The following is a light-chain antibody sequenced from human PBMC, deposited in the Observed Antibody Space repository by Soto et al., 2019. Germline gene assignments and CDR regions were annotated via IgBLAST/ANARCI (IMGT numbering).Light chain of an antibody. J-gene: IGLJ2*01. CDR1: SGHSSYI. CDR2: LEGSGSY. V-gene: IGLV4-60*02. Sequence: QSVLTQSSSASASLGSSVKLTCTLSSGHSSYIIAWHQQQPGKAPRYLMKLEGSGSYNKGSGVPDRFSGSSSGADRYLTISNLQFEDEADYYCETWDSNSPCVVFGGGTKVTVL. CDR3: ETWDSNSPCVV.